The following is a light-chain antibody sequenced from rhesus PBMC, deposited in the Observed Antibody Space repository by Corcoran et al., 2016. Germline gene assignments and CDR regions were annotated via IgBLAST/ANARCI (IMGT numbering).Light chain of an antibody. CDR2: GAS. CDR3: QQSSNLYS. V-gene: IGKV3-24*04. Sequence: ETVVTQSPATLSLSPGERATLSCRASQSVGSYLAWYQQKPGQAPRLLIYGASSRATGIPDRFSGSWSRTDFTRTISSLEPEDVGVYYCQQSSNLYSFGQGTKVEIK. CDR1: QSVGSY. J-gene: IGKJ2*01.